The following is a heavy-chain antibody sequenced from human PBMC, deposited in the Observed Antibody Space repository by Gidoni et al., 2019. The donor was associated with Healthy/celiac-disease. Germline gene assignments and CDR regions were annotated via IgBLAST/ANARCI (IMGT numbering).Heavy chain of an antibody. V-gene: IGHV3-23*01. J-gene: IGHJ4*02. CDR2: ISGSGGST. Sequence: EVQLLESGGGLVQPGGSLRLSCAASGFTFSSYAMSWVRQAPGKGLDWVSAISGSGGSTYYADSVKGRFTISRDNSKNTLYLQMNSLRAEDTAVYYCAKGDSSGYYYVGSFDYWGQGTLVTVSS. D-gene: IGHD3-22*01. CDR3: AKGDSSGYYYVGSFDY. CDR1: GFTFSSYA.